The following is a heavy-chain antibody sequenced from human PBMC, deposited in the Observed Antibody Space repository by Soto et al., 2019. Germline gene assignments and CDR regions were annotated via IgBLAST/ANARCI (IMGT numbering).Heavy chain of an antibody. V-gene: IGHV4-59*01. CDR3: AGRLTGSLNWFDP. CDR2: IYYSGST. J-gene: IGHJ5*02. Sequence: QVQLQESGPGLVKPSETLSLTCTVSGGSISSYYWSWIRQPPGKGLEWIGYIYYSGSTNNNPSLKSRVTISVDTSKNQFSLTLSSVTAADTAVYYCAGRLTGSLNWFDPRVQGTLVTVSS. D-gene: IGHD3-9*01. CDR1: GGSISSYY.